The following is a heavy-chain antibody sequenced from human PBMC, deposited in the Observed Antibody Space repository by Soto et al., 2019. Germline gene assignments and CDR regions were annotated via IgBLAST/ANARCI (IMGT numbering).Heavy chain of an antibody. V-gene: IGHV3-23*01. Sequence: EVELLESGGGLVQPEGSLRLSCAASGFTFSTYAMDWVRQAPGQGLEWVSVVSSGGGTHYADSVKGRSTVSKDNSKNTLLLQMNILRADDTIVYYCAKRRGAGGDFDYWGQGTLVTVSS. J-gene: IGHJ4*02. CDR1: GFTFSTYA. CDR2: VSSGGGT. CDR3: AKRRGAGGDFDY. D-gene: IGHD2-15*01.